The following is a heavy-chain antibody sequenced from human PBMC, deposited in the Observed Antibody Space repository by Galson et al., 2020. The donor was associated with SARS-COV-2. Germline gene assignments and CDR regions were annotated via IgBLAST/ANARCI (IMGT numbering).Heavy chain of an antibody. V-gene: IGHV4-59*01. D-gene: IGHD4-4*01. J-gene: IGHJ5*02. CDR2: IYYSGTT. CDR3: ARGESDYTSPPDRLFAP. Sequence: SETLSLTCTVSGPSISSSYWSWIRQPPGKGLEWIGYIYYSGTTNYYPSLKSRVTISVDTSKNQSSLKLSSVTAADTAVYFCARGESDYTSPPDRLFAPWGQGPLVPVSS. CDR1: GPSISSSY.